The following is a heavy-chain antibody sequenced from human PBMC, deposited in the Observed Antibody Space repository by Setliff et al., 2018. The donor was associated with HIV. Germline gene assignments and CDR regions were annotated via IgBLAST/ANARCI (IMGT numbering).Heavy chain of an antibody. CDR3: AKQYYYGSSGYLPISYYFDY. V-gene: IGHV1-2*02. J-gene: IGHJ4*02. CDR1: GYTFTAYY. CDR2: INPNSGGT. D-gene: IGHD3-22*01. Sequence: GASVKVSCKASGYTFTAYYMHWVRQAPGQGLEWMGWINPNSGGTTYAQKFQGRVTMTRDTSITTAYMELSSLRSDDTAVYYCAKQYYYGSSGYLPISYYFDYWGQGTLVTVS.